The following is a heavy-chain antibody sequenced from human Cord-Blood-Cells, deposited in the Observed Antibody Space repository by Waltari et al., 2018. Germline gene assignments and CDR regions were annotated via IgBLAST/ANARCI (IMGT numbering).Heavy chain of an antibody. J-gene: IGHJ4*02. D-gene: IGHD6-13*01. CDR3: ARDLPGIAAAGTGNFDY. V-gene: IGHV1-2*02. CDR1: GYTFTGYY. CDR2: INPNSGGT. Sequence: QVQLVQSGAEVKKPGASVKVSCKASGYTFTGYYMHWVRQAHGQGLEGMGWINPNSGGTNYAQKFQGRVTMTRDTSISTAYMELSRLRSDDTAVYYCARDLPGIAAAGTGNFDYWGQGTLVTVSS.